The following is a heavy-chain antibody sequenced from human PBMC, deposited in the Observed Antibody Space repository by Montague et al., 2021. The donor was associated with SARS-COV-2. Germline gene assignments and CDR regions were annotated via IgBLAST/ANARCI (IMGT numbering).Heavy chain of an antibody. V-gene: IGHV3-53*01. CDR3: ARDLDYYGMDV. J-gene: IGHJ6*02. CDR1: GFTVSSNY. Sequence: SLRLSCAASGFTVSSNYMSWVRQAPGKGLEWVSVIYSSGSTYYADSVKGRFTISRDNSKNTLYLQMNSLRAEDTAVYYCARDLDYYGMDVWGQGTTVTVSS. CDR2: IYSSGST.